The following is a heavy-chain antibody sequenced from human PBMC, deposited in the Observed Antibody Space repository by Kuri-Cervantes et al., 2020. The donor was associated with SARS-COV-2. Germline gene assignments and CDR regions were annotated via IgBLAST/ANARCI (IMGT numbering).Heavy chain of an antibody. Sequence: GESLKISCAASGFTFSDYYMSWIRQAPGKGLEWVSYISSSSSYTNYADSVKGRFTISRDDAKNSLYLQMNSLRAEDTAVYYCATLEVAAVPFDYWGQGTLVTVSS. CDR1: GFTFSDYY. V-gene: IGHV3-11*06. D-gene: IGHD6-13*01. CDR3: ATLEVAAVPFDY. J-gene: IGHJ4*02. CDR2: ISSSSSYT.